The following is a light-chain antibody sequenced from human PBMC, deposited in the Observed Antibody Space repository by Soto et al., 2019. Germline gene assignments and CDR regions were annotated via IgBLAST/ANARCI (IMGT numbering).Light chain of an antibody. CDR1: QSVSSY. Sequence: EIVLTQSPATLSLSPGERATLPCRASQSVSSYLAWYQQKPGQAPRLPIYDASNRATGIPARFSGSGSGTDFTLTISSLEPEDFAVYYCQQRSNWPLTFGGGTKVDIK. J-gene: IGKJ4*01. CDR2: DAS. V-gene: IGKV3-11*01. CDR3: QQRSNWPLT.